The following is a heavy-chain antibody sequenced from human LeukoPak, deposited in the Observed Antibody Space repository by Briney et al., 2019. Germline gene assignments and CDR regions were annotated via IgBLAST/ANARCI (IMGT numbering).Heavy chain of an antibody. CDR2: IIPIFGTA. CDR1: GGTFSSYA. Sequence: GASVKVSCKASGGTFSSYAISWVRQAPGQGLEWMGGIIPIFGTANYAQKFQGRVTITADESTSTAYMELSSLRSEDTAVYYCARHRGYGAKLYYYYMDVWGKGTTVTVSS. V-gene: IGHV1-69*13. D-gene: IGHD4-17*01. CDR3: ARHRGYGAKLYYYYMDV. J-gene: IGHJ6*03.